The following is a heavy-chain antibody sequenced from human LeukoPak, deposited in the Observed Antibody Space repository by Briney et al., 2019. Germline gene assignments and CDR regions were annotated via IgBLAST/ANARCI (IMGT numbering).Heavy chain of an antibody. J-gene: IGHJ4*02. CDR1: GFTFSSDA. V-gene: IGHV3-23*01. D-gene: IGHD3-10*01. CDR2: IRGSGGST. Sequence: QAGRSLRLSCAAYGFTFSSDATSWVRQDPGKWMEWHSDIRGSGGSTYYADSVKGRFTISRDNSKNTLYLQMNSLRAEDTAVYYCAKAPPNVLLWFGELLSVFDYWGQGTLVTVSS. CDR3: AKAPPNVLLWFGELLSVFDY.